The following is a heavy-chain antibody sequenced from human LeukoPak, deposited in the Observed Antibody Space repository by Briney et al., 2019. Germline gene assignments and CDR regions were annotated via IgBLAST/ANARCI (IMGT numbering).Heavy chain of an antibody. CDR1: GYTFTGYY. CDR3: VRGDQLPRSYYYYYYMDV. J-gene: IGHJ6*03. D-gene: IGHD2-2*01. CDR2: INPNSGGT. Sequence: ASVKVSCKASGYTFTGYYMHWVRQAPGQGLEWMGWINPNSGGTNYAQKFQGRVTMTRDTSISTAYMELSRLRSDDTAVYYCVRGDQLPRSYYYYYYMDVWGKGTTVTVSS. V-gene: IGHV1-2*02.